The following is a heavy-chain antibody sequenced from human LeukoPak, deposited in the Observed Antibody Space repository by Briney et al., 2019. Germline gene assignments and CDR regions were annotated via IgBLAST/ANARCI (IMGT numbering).Heavy chain of an antibody. V-gene: IGHV1-24*01. CDR2: FDPEDGET. CDR3: ATVTVGMGYYSPYYYYYMDV. CDR1: GGTFSSYA. J-gene: IGHJ6*03. Sequence: GASVKVSCKASGGTFSSYAISWVRQAPGQGLEWMGGFDPEDGETIYAQKFQGRVTMTEDTSTDTAYMELSSLRSEDTAVYYCATVTVGMGYYSPYYYYYMDVWGKGTTVTVSS. D-gene: IGHD3-3*01.